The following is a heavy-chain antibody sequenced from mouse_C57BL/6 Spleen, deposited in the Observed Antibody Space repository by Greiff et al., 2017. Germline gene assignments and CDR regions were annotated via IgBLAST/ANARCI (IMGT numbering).Heavy chain of an antibody. CDR2: INPNNGGT. J-gene: IGHJ1*03. Sequence: EVKLQQSGPELVKPGASVKISCKASGYTFSDYYMNWVKQSHGKSLEWIGDINPNNGGTSYNQKVKGKATLTVDKSSSTAYMELRSLTSEDSAVYYCARGATVVAPYFDVWGTGTPVTVSS. D-gene: IGHD1-1*01. CDR1: GYTFSDYY. CDR3: ARGATVVAPYFDV. V-gene: IGHV1-26*01.